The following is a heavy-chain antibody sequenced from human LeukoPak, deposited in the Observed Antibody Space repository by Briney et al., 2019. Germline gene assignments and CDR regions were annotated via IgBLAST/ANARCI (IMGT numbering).Heavy chain of an antibody. CDR3: ARAAYCGGDCFRRGFDY. CDR2: IYYSGST. V-gene: IGHV4-59*01. CDR1: GGSISSYY. Sequence: SETLSLTCTVSGGSISSYYWSWIRQPPGKGLEWIGYIYYSGSTNYNPSHKSRVTISVDTSKNQFSLKLSSATAADTAVYYCARAAYCGGDCFRRGFDYWGQGTLVTVSS. J-gene: IGHJ4*02. D-gene: IGHD2-21*02.